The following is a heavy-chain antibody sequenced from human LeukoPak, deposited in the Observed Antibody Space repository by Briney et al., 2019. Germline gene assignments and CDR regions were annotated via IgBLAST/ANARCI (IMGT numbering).Heavy chain of an antibody. J-gene: IGHJ4*02. CDR2: INHSGST. CDR3: ATSDYYDSSGYIW. V-gene: IGHV4-34*01. D-gene: IGHD3-22*01. Sequence: WIRQPXXXXLEXIGEINHSGSTNYNPSLKSRVTISVDTSKNQFSLKLSSVTAADTAVYYCATSDYYDSSGYIWWGQGTLVTVSS.